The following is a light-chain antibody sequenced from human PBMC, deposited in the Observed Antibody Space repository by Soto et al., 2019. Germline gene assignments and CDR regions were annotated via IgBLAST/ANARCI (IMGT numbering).Light chain of an antibody. CDR1: QYIGRY. CDR3: QHYNSYSEA. J-gene: IGKJ1*01. Sequence: DIQMTQSPSSLSASVGDRVTITCRAGQYIGRYLNWYQQKPGKAPELLIYAASSLHSGVPSRFSGSGSGTDFTLTISSLQPEDFATYYCQHYNSYSEAFGRGTKV. CDR2: AAS. V-gene: IGKV1-39*01.